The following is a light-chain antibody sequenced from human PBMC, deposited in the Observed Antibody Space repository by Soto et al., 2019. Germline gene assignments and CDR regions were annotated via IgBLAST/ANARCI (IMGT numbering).Light chain of an antibody. V-gene: IGKV3-20*01. CDR1: QSVSSY. J-gene: IGKJ4*01. CDR2: GAS. CDR3: QQYGSSALT. Sequence: EIVLTQSPATLSLSPGERATLSCRASQSVSSYLAWYQQKPGQAPRLLIYGASSRPTGIPDRFSGSGSGTDFTLTISRLEPEDVAVYDCQQYGSSALTFGGGTKVDI.